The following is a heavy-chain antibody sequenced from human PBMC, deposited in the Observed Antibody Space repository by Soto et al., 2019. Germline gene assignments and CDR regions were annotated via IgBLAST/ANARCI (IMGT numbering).Heavy chain of an antibody. Sequence: SVKVSCKASGGTFSSYTISWVRQAPGQGLEWMGRIIPILGIANYAQKFQGRVTITADKSTSTACMELSSLRSEDTAVYYCASVSPVRGVNNKFDPWGRGTLVTVSS. CDR2: IIPILGIA. D-gene: IGHD3-10*01. J-gene: IGHJ5*02. V-gene: IGHV1-69*02. CDR3: ASVSPVRGVNNKFDP. CDR1: GGTFSSYT.